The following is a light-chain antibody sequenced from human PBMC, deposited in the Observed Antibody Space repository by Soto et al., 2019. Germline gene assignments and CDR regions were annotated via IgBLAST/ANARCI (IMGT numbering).Light chain of an antibody. Sequence: QSALTQPASVSGSPGQSITISCTGTSSDVGGYNYVSWYQQYPGKAPKLMIYEVSNRPSGVSNRFSGSKSGNTASLTISGLQAEDEADYYCSSYTSSTTRVFGPGTK. V-gene: IGLV2-14*01. J-gene: IGLJ1*01. CDR2: EVS. CDR1: SSDVGGYNY. CDR3: SSYTSSTTRV.